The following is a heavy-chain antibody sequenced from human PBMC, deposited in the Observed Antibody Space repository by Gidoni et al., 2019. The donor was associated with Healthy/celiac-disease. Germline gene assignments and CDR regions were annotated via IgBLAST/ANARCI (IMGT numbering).Heavy chain of an antibody. D-gene: IGHD5-12*01. J-gene: IGHJ4*02. CDR2: ISSSSSYI. V-gene: IGHV3-21*01. CDR1: GFTFSSYS. Sequence: EVQLVESGGGLVKPGGSLRLSCAASGFTFSSYSMNWVRQAPGKGLEWVSSISSSSSYIYYADSVKGRFTISRDNAKNSLYLQMNSLRAEDTAVYFCASGGYDFAPEGTFDYWGQGTLVTVSS. CDR3: ASGGYDFAPEGTFDY.